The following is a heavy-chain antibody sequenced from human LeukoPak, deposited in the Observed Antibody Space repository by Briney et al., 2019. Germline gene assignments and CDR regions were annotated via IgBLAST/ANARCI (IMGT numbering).Heavy chain of an antibody. Sequence: ASVKVSCKASGYTFTSYYMHWVRQAPGQGLEWMGIINPSGGNTIYAQNFQGRVTMTRDMSTSTVYMELSSLRSEDTAVYYCARSTIFGVVFGYYFDYWGQGTLVTVSS. CDR2: INPSGGNT. V-gene: IGHV1-46*01. CDR1: GYTFTSYY. J-gene: IGHJ4*02. CDR3: ARSTIFGVVFGYYFDY. D-gene: IGHD3-3*01.